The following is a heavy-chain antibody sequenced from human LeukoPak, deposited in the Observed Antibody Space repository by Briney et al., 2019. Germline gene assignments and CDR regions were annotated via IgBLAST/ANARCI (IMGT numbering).Heavy chain of an antibody. Sequence: GASVKVSCKASGYTFTSYGISWVRHAPEQGLERMGWISAYNGNTNYAQKLQGRVTMTTDTSTSTAYMELRSLRSDDTAVYYCAPELDFWSGYPTGPLNYWGQGNLVTVSS. CDR3: APELDFWSGYPTGPLNY. D-gene: IGHD3-3*01. V-gene: IGHV1-18*01. J-gene: IGHJ4*02. CDR1: GYTFTSYG. CDR2: ISAYNGNT.